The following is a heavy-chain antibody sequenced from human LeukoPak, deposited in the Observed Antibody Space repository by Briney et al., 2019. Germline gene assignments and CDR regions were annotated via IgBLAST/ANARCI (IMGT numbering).Heavy chain of an antibody. CDR1: GFTFSRFW. CDR3: IILTLVTAPRHYMDV. CDR2: IHPHRSEE. J-gene: IGHJ6*03. Sequence: PGGSLRLSCAASGFTFSRFWMTSVRQAPGKGLEWVANIHPHRSEEYYVDSVKGRFTISRDKAKSSLYLQMDSLRAEDTAVYYCIILTLVTAPRHYMDVWGKGTTVTVSS. D-gene: IGHD2-21*02. V-gene: IGHV3-7*01.